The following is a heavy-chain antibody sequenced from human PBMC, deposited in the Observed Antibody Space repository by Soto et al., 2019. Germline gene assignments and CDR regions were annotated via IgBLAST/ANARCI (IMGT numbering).Heavy chain of an antibody. V-gene: IGHV4-34*01. CDR3: ARGKPHILLMVYAKLNNWLAP. CDR1: GGSFSGYY. CDR2: INHSGST. J-gene: IGHJ5*02. D-gene: IGHD2-8*01. Sequence: SETLSLTCAVYGGSFSGYYWSWIRQPPGKGLEWIGEINHSGSTNYNPSLKSRVTISVDTSKNQFSLKLSSVTAADTAVYYCARGKPHILLMVYAKLNNWLAPWGQGTLVTGSS.